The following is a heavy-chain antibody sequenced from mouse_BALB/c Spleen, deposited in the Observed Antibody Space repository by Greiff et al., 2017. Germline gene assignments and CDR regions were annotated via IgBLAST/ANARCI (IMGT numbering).Heavy chain of an antibody. CDR3: ARNAGDGYYGGFAY. V-gene: IGHV2-2*02. CDR2: IWSGGST. Sequence: VKVVESGPGLVQPSQSLSITCTVSGFSLTSYGVHWVRQSPGKGLEWLGVIWSGGSTDYNAAFISRLSISKDNSKSQVFFKMNSLQANDTAIYYCARNAGDGYYGGFAYWGQGTLVTVSA. CDR1: GFSLTSYG. D-gene: IGHD2-3*01. J-gene: IGHJ3*01.